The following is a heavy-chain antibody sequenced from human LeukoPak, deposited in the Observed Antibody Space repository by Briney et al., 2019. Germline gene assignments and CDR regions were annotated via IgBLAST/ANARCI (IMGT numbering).Heavy chain of an antibody. CDR2: INPSGGST. Sequence: ASVKVSCKASVYTFTSYYMHWVRQAPGQGLEWMGIINPSGGSTSYAQKFQGRVTMSSDTSISTAYMELSSLRSDDTAVYYCARERKITSFGVACDYWGQGTLVTVSS. J-gene: IGHJ4*02. D-gene: IGHD3-3*01. CDR3: ARERKITSFGVACDY. V-gene: IGHV1-46*01. CDR1: VYTFTSYY.